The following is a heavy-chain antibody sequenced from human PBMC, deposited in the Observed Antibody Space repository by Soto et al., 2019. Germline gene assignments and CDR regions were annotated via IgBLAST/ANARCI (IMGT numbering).Heavy chain of an antibody. CDR2: INAGNVNT. Sequence: QVQLVQSGAEVKKPGASVKVSCKASGYTFTSYAIHWVRQAPGQRLEWMGWINAGNVNTKYSQKFKGRVTITRDTSASTAYMELSSLRSEDTAVYYCARGGSLYWYFDLWGRGTLVTVSS. D-gene: IGHD1-26*01. J-gene: IGHJ2*01. CDR3: ARGGSLYWYFDL. V-gene: IGHV1-3*01. CDR1: GYTFTSYA.